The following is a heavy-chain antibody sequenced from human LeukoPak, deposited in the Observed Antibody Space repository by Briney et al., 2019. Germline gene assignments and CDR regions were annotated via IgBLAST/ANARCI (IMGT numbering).Heavy chain of an antibody. V-gene: IGHV3-53*01. Sequence: PGGSLRLSCAASGFTVITNDMTWVRQAPGKGLEWVSVLYSDGNTKYADSVKGRFTISRDNAKNSLYLQMNSLRAEDTAVYYCARGLDVVVTAIDYWGQGTLVTVSS. CDR2: LYSDGNT. D-gene: IGHD2-21*02. CDR1: GFTVITND. CDR3: ARGLDVVVTAIDY. J-gene: IGHJ4*02.